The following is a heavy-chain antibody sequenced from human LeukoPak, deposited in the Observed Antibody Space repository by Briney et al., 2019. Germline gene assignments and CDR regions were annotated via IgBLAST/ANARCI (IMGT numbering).Heavy chain of an antibody. CDR1: GFTFSSYW. D-gene: IGHD3-9*01. J-gene: IGHJ1*01. CDR3: AKDPQSGHYDILTGYLRAEYFQH. Sequence: GGSLRLSCAASGFTFSSYWMHWVRQAPGKGLVGVSSIKSDGSSTSYADSVKGRLTISRDNARNTLYLQMNSLRTEDTAVYYCAKDPQSGHYDILTGYLRAEYFQHWGQGTLVTVSS. V-gene: IGHV3-74*01. CDR2: IKSDGSST.